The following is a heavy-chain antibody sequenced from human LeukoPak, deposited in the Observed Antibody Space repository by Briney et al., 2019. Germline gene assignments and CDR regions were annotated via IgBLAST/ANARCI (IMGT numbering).Heavy chain of an antibody. CDR2: IYASGST. D-gene: IGHD3-9*01. Sequence: SETLSLTCTVSGVSISSGSYYWSWIRQPAGKGLEWIGRIYASGSTNYNPSLKSRVTISVDTSKNQFSLKLSSVTAADTAVYYCARNLPDWFPWGQGTLVTVSS. CDR3: ARNLPDWFP. V-gene: IGHV4-61*02. J-gene: IGHJ5*02. CDR1: GVSISSGSYY.